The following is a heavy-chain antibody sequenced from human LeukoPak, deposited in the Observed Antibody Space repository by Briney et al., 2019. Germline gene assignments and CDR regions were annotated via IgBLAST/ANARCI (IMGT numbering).Heavy chain of an antibody. CDR1: QYNFTSYY. Sequence: ASVKVSCKAFQYNFTSYYIHWVRQAPGQGLEWMGIINPSGGSTSYAQKFQGRVTMTRDTSTTTVYIELSSLRSEDTAVYYCARDIPYEVTFGGVTVMGSFVLDYWGQGTLVTVSS. J-gene: IGHJ4*02. CDR2: INPSGGST. CDR3: ARDIPYEVTFGGVTVMGSFVLDY. V-gene: IGHV1-46*01. D-gene: IGHD3-16*02.